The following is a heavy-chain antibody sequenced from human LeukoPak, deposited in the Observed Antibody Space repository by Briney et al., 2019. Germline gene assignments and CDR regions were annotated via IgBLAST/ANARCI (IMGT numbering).Heavy chain of an antibody. J-gene: IGHJ4*02. V-gene: IGHV3-30-3*01. CDR2: ISYDGSNK. CDR1: GFTFSSYA. Sequence: GGSLRLSCAASGFTFSSYAMHWVRQAPGKGLEWVAVISYDGSNKYYADSVKGRFTISRDNSKNTLYLQMNSLRAEDTAVYYCARDRSSIAVAGFHFDYWGQGALVTVSS. D-gene: IGHD6-19*01. CDR3: ARDRSSIAVAGFHFDY.